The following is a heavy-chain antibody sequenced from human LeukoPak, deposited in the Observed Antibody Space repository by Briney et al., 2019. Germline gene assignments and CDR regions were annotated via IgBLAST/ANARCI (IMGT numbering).Heavy chain of an antibody. CDR1: GGSISSGGYY. CDR3: ARIHKSQWLVRGGNYFDY. D-gene: IGHD6-19*01. V-gene: IGHV4-30-2*01. Sequence: SETLSLTCTVSGGSISSGGYYWSWIRQPPGKGLEWMGYSYHSGSTYYNPSLKSRVTISVDRSKNQFSLKLSSVTAADTAVYYCARIHKSQWLVRGGNYFDYWGQGTLVTVSS. J-gene: IGHJ4*02. CDR2: SYHSGST.